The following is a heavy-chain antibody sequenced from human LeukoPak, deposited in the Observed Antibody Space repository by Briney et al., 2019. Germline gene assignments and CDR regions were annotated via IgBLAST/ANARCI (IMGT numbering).Heavy chain of an antibody. CDR2: IKSKTDGGTT. D-gene: IGHD3-22*01. CDR1: GFTFSNAW. J-gene: IGHJ4*02. V-gene: IGHV3-15*01. CDR3: AKGRGGYYHYFDY. Sequence: GGSLRLSCAASGFTFSNAWMSWVRQAPGKGLEWVGRIKSKTDGGTTDYAAPVKGRFTISRDDSKNTLYLQMNSLKTEDTAVYYCAKGRGGYYHYFDYWGQGTLVTVSS.